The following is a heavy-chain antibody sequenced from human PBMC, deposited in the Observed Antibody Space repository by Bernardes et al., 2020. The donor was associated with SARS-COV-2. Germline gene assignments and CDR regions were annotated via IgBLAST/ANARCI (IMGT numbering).Heavy chain of an antibody. J-gene: IGHJ4*02. CDR1: GFTFSDYY. V-gene: IGHV3-11*01. Sequence: GGSLRLSCAASGFTFSDYYMRWIRQAPGKGLEWVSYISSSGSTIYYADSVKGRFTISRDNAKNSLYLQMNSLRAEDTAVYYCAREGDTYYDILTGYYRAYYFDYWGQGTLVTVSS. D-gene: IGHD3-9*01. CDR3: AREGDTYYDILTGYYRAYYFDY. CDR2: ISSSGSTI.